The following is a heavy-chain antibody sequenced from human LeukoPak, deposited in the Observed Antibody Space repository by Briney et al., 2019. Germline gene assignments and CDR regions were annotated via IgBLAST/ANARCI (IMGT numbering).Heavy chain of an antibody. CDR3: ARDLSGTYMVDY. J-gene: IGHJ4*02. D-gene: IGHD1-26*01. V-gene: IGHV3-30-3*01. CDR1: GFAFNSYA. Sequence: GGSLRLSCAVSGFAFNSYAMHWVRQAPGEGLEWEAFISHDGSAQSYADSVKGRFTISRDNSKNTLYLQMNSLRLEDTAVYYCARDLSGTYMVDYWGQGTLVTVSS. CDR2: ISHDGSAQ.